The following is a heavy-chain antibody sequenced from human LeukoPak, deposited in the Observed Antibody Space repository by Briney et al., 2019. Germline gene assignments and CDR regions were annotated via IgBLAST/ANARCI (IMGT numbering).Heavy chain of an antibody. D-gene: IGHD2/OR15-2a*01. CDR3: AKDPGAFPYFFDS. CDR2: ISDSGQSP. J-gene: IGHJ4*02. Sequence: GGSLRLSCAASGFTFSSYGMHWVRQSPGKGLEYVSGISDSGQSPYYAASVRGRFTISRDNSNNTLYLQMNSLGAEDTAVYYCAKDPGAFPYFFDSWGQGTLVTVSS. CDR1: GFTFSSYG. V-gene: IGHV3-23*01.